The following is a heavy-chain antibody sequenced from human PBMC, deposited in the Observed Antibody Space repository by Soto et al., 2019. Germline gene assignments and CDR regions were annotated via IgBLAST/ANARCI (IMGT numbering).Heavy chain of an antibody. Sequence: SVKVSCKASGYTFTSYGISWVRQAPGQGLEWMGGIIPYNGTANYAQKFQGRVTITADESTSTAYMELSSLRSEDTAVYYCARVSDGGKRDHDAFDIWGQGTMVTV. CDR3: ARVSDGGKRDHDAFDI. CDR2: IIPYNGTA. V-gene: IGHV1-69*13. D-gene: IGHD2-15*01. CDR1: GYTFTSYG. J-gene: IGHJ3*02.